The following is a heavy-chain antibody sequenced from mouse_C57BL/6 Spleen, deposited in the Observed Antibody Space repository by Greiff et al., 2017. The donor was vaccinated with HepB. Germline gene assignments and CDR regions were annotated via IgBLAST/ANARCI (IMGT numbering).Heavy chain of an antibody. D-gene: IGHD2-4*01. CDR1: GYTFTGYW. Sequence: QVQLQQSGAELMKPGASVKLSCKATGYTFTGYWIEWVKQRPGHGLEWIGEILPGSGSTNYNEKFKGKATFTADTSSNTAYMQLSSLTTEDSAIYYCARGGYYDYDEDYAMDYWGQGTSVTVSS. V-gene: IGHV1-9*01. CDR2: ILPGSGST. J-gene: IGHJ4*01. CDR3: ARGGYYDYDEDYAMDY.